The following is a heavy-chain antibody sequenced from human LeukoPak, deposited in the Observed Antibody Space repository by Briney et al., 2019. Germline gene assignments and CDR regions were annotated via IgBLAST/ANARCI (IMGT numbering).Heavy chain of an antibody. CDR2: IYHSGST. CDR3: AREPRDSYGSANYGFDY. Sequence: PSETLSLTCIVSGGSISSSSHYWGWIRQSPGKGLEWIGEIYHSGSTNYNPSLKSRVTISVDKSKNQFSLKLSSVTAADTAVYYCAREPRDSYGSANYGFDYWGRGTLVTVSS. V-gene: IGHV4-39*07. D-gene: IGHD3-10*01. CDR1: GGSISSSSHY. J-gene: IGHJ4*02.